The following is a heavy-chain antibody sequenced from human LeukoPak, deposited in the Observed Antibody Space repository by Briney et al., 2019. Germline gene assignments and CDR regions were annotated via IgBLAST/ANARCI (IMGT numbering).Heavy chain of an antibody. Sequence: ASVKVSCKASGYTFTGYYMHWVRQAPGQGLEWMGWINPNSGGTNYAQKFQGRVTMTRDTSISTAYMELSRLRSDDTTVYYCARESIQRWLRAAAGTSHYYYYGMDVWGQGTTVTVSS. D-gene: IGHD6-13*01. J-gene: IGHJ6*02. V-gene: IGHV1-2*02. CDR1: GYTFTGYY. CDR3: ARESIQRWLRAAAGTSHYYYYGMDV. CDR2: INPNSGGT.